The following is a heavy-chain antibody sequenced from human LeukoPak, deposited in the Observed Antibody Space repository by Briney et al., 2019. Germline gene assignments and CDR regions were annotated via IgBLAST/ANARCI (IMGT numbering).Heavy chain of an antibody. CDR1: GFSLSTSGVG. D-gene: IGHD1-26*01. CDR2: IYWDDDK. V-gene: IGHV2-5*02. Sequence: SGPTLVKPTQTLTLTCTFSGFSLSTSGVGVGWIRQPPGKALEWLALIYWDDDKRYSPSLKSRLTITKDTSKNQVVLTMTNMDPVDTATYYSARIYRFYYYYYMDVWGKGTTVTVSS. CDR3: ARIYRFYYYYYMDV. J-gene: IGHJ6*03.